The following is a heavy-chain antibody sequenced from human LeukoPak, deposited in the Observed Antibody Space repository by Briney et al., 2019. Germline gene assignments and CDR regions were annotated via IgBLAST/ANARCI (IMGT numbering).Heavy chain of an antibody. V-gene: IGHV1-2*02. J-gene: IGHJ4*02. CDR1: GYTFTGYY. CDR3: ASASLPALRFLEWLPFN. Sequence: ASEKVSCKASGYTFTGYYMHWVRQAPGQGLEWMGWINPNSGGTNYAQKFQGRVTMTRDTSISTAYMELSRLRSDDTAVYYCASASLPALRFLEWLPFNWGQGTLVTVSS. D-gene: IGHD3-3*01. CDR2: INPNSGGT.